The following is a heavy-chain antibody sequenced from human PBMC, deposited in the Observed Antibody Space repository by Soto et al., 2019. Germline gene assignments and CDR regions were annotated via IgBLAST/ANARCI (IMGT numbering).Heavy chain of an antibody. CDR2: IYSGGST. J-gene: IGHJ4*02. V-gene: IGHV3-53*01. CDR3: ARGFMGSVTDY. D-gene: IGHD3-10*01. CDR1: GFTVSSNY. Sequence: GGSLRLSCAASGFTVSSNYMSWVRQAPGKGLEWVSVIYSGGSTYYADSVKGRFTIPRDNSKNTLYLQMNSLRAEDTAVYYCARGFMGSVTDYWGQGTLVTVSS.